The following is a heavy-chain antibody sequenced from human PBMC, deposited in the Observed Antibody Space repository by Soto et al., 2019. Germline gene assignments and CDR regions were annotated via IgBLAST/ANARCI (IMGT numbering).Heavy chain of an antibody. CDR2: IYYSGST. J-gene: IGHJ4*02. V-gene: IGHV4-59*08. D-gene: IGHD3-16*02. CDR3: ARHARKEGLRLGELSSPPYFDY. Sequence: PSETLSLTCTVSGDSISSYYWSWIRQPPGKGLEWVGYIYYSGSTNYNPSLKSRVTISVDTSKNQFSLKLSSVTAADTAVYYCARHARKEGLRLGELSSPPYFDYWGQGTLVTVSS. CDR1: GDSISSYY.